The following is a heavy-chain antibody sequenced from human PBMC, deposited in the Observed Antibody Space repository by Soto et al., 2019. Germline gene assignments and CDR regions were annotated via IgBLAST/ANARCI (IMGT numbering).Heavy chain of an antibody. CDR2: IYHSGST. V-gene: IGHV4-4*02. D-gene: IGHD6-19*01. CDR1: GGSIFSSNW. CDR3: ARAGAYSSGWYIEY. Sequence: QVQLQESGPGLVKPSGTLSLTCAVSGGSIFSSNWWNWVRQPPGKGLEWIGEIYHSGSTNYNPSLKSRVTXXVXKXTNQCSLKLSSVTAADTAVYYCARAGAYSSGWYIEYWGQGTLVTVSS. J-gene: IGHJ4*02.